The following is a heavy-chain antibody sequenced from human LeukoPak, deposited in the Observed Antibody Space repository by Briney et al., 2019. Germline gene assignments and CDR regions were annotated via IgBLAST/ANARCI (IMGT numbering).Heavy chain of an antibody. V-gene: IGHV1-46*04. CDR1: GYTFTTYY. Sequence: ASVKVSCKASGYTFTTYYMHWVRQAPGQGLEWMGIIDPSVGTTTYAQKLQGRLTMTRDTSTSTVYMELSGLRSEDTALYYCARAFYDSSGYYYAGVLDYWGQGTLVTVPS. D-gene: IGHD3-22*01. CDR3: ARAFYDSSGYYYAGVLDY. J-gene: IGHJ4*02. CDR2: IDPSVGTT.